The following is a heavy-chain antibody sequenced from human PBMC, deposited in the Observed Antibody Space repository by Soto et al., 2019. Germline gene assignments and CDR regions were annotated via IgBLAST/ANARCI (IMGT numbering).Heavy chain of an antibody. D-gene: IGHD3-9*01. CDR1: GFSLNNSGVG. CDR3: AHGTFDYDILTGFYDNWFDP. J-gene: IGHJ5*02. Sequence: QITLRESGPTLVKPTQTLTLTCTFSGFSLNNSGVGVGWIRQPPEKALEWLALIYWDGDQRYSPSLKSRLYITKDSSKNQVVLRMTNMDPVDTATYYCAHGTFDYDILTGFYDNWFDPWGQGTLVTLSS. CDR2: IYWDGDQ. V-gene: IGHV2-5*02.